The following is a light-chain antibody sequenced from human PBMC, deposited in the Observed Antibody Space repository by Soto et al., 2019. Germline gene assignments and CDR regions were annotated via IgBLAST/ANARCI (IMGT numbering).Light chain of an antibody. CDR3: SSYTGGNTSCI. CDR2: EVS. Sequence: QSALTQPASVSGSPGQSITISCTGTSSDIGAYNYVSWYQQHPGKAPKVIIFEVSNRPSGVSNRFSGSKSGNTASLTISGRQPEDEADDNCSSYTGGNTSCIFGGGTKLTVL. J-gene: IGLJ2*01. V-gene: IGLV2-14*01. CDR1: SSDIGAYNY.